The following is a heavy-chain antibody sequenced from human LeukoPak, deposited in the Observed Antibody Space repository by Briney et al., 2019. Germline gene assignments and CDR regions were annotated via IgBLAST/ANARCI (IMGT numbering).Heavy chain of an antibody. CDR1: GFTFDDYA. CDR3: AKAPYYVGATPYYFDY. CDR2: ISWNSGSI. V-gene: IGHV3-9*01. D-gene: IGHD1-26*01. J-gene: IGHJ4*02. Sequence: PGGSLRLSCAASGFTFDDYAMHWVRQAPGKGLEWVSGISWNSGSIGYADSVEGRFTISRDNAKNSLYLQMNSLRAEDTALYYCAKAPYYVGATPYYFDYWGQGTLVTVSS.